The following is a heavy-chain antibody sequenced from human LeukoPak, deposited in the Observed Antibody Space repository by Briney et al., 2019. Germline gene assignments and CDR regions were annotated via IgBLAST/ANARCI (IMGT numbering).Heavy chain of an antibody. J-gene: IGHJ5*02. D-gene: IGHD3-3*01. CDR2: INPNTGDT. V-gene: IGHV1-2*06. Sequence: ASVKVSCKASGYTFTGYYIHWVRQAPGQGPEWMGRINPNTGDTRYAQKFQGRVTMTRDTSISTAYMELSRLRSDDTAVYYCARDRYDFWSGYPDTNWFDPWGQGTLVTVSS. CDR3: ARDRYDFWSGYPDTNWFDP. CDR1: GYTFTGYY.